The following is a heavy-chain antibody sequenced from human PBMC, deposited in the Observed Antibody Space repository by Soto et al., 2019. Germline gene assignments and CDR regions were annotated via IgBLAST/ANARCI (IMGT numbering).Heavy chain of an antibody. Sequence: SETLSLTCTVSGGSISSYYWSWIRQPPGKGLEWIGYIYYSGSTNYNPSLKSRVTISVDTSKNQFSLKLSSVTAADTAVYYCARKYGDDAFDIWGQGTMVTVSS. CDR1: GGSISSYY. J-gene: IGHJ3*02. V-gene: IGHV4-59*01. D-gene: IGHD4-17*01. CDR2: IYYSGST. CDR3: ARKYGDDAFDI.